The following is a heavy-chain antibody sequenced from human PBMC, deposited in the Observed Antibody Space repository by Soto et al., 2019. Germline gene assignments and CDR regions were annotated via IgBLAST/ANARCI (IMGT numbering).Heavy chain of an antibody. V-gene: IGHV1-46*03. D-gene: IGHD2-2*01. J-gene: IGHJ6*02. CDR3: TRARAGVPAAMDYYYYYGMDV. CDR2: INPSGGST. CDR1: GYTLTSYY. Sequence: ASVKVSCKAPGYTLTSYYMHWVRQAPGQGLEWMGIINPSGGSTNYAQKFQGRVTMTRDTSTSTVYMQMNSLKTEDTAVYYCTRARAGVPAAMDYYYYYGMDVWGQGTTVTVSS.